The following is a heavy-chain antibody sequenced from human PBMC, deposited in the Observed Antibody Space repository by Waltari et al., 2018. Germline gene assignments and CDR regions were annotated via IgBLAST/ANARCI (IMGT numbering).Heavy chain of an antibody. J-gene: IGHJ4*02. V-gene: IGHV3-48*03. CDR3: ARDLPAADIDY. D-gene: IGHD2-2*01. Sequence: EVQLLESGGGLVQPGGSLSLSCAAPGVPFCNYERNWVRQAPGMGLEWVSYISSSGGTMFYAESVRGRFTISRDNAKNSLYLQMNTMRAEDTAVYYCARDLPAADIDYWGQGTLVTVSS. CDR2: ISSSGGTM. CDR1: GVPFCNYE.